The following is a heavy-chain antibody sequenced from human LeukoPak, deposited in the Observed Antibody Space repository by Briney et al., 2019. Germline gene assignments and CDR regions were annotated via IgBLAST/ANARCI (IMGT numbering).Heavy chain of an antibody. CDR3: AKAQISSSPPGWLDP. CDR1: GFTFSSYA. V-gene: IGHV3-23*01. D-gene: IGHD6-13*01. Sequence: PGGSLRLSCAASGFTFSSYAMSWVRQAPGKGLEWASAISGSGGSTYYADSVKGRFTISRDNSKNTLYLQMNSLRAEDTAVYYCAKAQISSSPPGWLDPWGQGTLVTVSS. J-gene: IGHJ5*02. CDR2: ISGSGGST.